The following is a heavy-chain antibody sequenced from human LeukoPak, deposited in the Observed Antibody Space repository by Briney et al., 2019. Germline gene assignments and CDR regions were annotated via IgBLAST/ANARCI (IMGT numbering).Heavy chain of an antibody. CDR1: GFTFSSYA. CDR2: ISGSGGST. J-gene: IGHJ4*02. CDR3: AKDLHPLRFNGGFGH. V-gene: IGHV3-23*01. Sequence: XGSLRLSCADSGFTFSSYAMSWVRQAPGKGLEWVSAISGSGGSTYYADSVKGRFTISRDNSKNTLYLQMNSLRAEDTAVYYCAKDLHPLRFNGGFGHWGQGTLVTVSS. D-gene: IGHD2-8*01.